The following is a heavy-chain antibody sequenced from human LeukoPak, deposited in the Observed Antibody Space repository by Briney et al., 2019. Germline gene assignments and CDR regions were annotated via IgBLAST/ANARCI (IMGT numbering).Heavy chain of an antibody. CDR3: ARDARLVIAAAPSAFDY. D-gene: IGHD6-13*01. J-gene: IGHJ4*02. CDR1: GFTFSSYA. V-gene: IGHV3-30-3*01. Sequence: PGGSLRLSCAASGFTFSSYAMHWVRQAPGKGLEWVAVISYDGSNKYYADSVKGRFTISRDNSKNTLYLQMNSLRADDTAVYYCARDARLVIAAAPSAFDYWGQGTLVTVSS. CDR2: ISYDGSNK.